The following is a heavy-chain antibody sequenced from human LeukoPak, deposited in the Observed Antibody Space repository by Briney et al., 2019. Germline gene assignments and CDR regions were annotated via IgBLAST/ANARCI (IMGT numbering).Heavy chain of an antibody. CDR1: GESFSGYS. CDR3: ARDRGIVGAAGFDY. V-gene: IGHV4-34*01. CDR2: INERRNT. Sequence: PSETLSLTCVVYGESFSGYSWSWIRQPPGKGLEWIGEINERRNTNFNPSLKSRVTISIDTSKNHFSLKLSSVTAADTAVYYCARDRGIVGAAGFDYWGQGTLVTVSS. J-gene: IGHJ4*02. D-gene: IGHD1-26*01.